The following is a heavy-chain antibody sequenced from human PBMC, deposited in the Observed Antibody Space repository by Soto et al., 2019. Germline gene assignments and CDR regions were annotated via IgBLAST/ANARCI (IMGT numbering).Heavy chain of an antibody. Sequence: GASVKVSCKASGYTFTSHGISWVRQAPGQELEWMGWISAYNGNTNYAQKLQGRVTMTTDTSTSTAYMELRSLRSDDTAVYYCARVKKFYSYGSVYWCIXYWGQGTLVXVS. CDR2: ISAYNGNT. CDR3: ARVKKFYSYGSVYWCIXY. V-gene: IGHV1-18*01. CDR1: GYTFTSHG. J-gene: IGHJ4*02. D-gene: IGHD5-18*01.